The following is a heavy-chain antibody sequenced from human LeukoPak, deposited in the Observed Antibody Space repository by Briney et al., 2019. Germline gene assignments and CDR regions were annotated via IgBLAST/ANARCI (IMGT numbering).Heavy chain of an antibody. CDR2: ISSSGNSI. Sequence: PGGSLRLSCAASEFTFSSYEMTWVRPAPGKGLEGVSYISSSGNSIYYADSVKGRFIISRDNAKNSLYLQMNHLRAEDTAVYYCARDPGRNGHFDYWGQGTLVTVSS. CDR3: ARDPGRNGHFDY. J-gene: IGHJ4*02. D-gene: IGHD2-8*01. CDR1: EFTFSSYE. V-gene: IGHV3-48*03.